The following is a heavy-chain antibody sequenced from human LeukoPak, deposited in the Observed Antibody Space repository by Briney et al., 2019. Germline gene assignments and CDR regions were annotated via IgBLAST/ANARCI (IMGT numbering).Heavy chain of an antibody. CDR1: GGTFSSYA. Sequence: SVKVSCKASGGTFSSYAISWVRQAPGQGLEWMGRIIPILGIANYAQKFQGRVTITADKSTSTAYMELSSLRSEDTAVYYCARETRGYSYGYRSVGLDYWGQGTLVTVSS. CDR2: IIPILGIA. J-gene: IGHJ4*02. V-gene: IGHV1-69*04. CDR3: ARETRGYSYGYRSVGLDY. D-gene: IGHD5-18*01.